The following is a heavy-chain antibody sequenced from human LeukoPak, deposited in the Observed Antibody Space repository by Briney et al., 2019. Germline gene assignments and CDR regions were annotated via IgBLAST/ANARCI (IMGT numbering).Heavy chain of an antibody. CDR1: GFTFSDYN. J-gene: IGHJ4*02. V-gene: IGHV3-30*18. CDR2: ISYDGSNK. CDR3: AKVRWDNSGWYYLDN. D-gene: IGHD6-19*01. Sequence: PGGSLRFSCAASGFTFSDYNMHWVRQAPGKGLEWVAVISYDGSNKYYADSVKGRFTISRDNSKNTLYLQMNSLTDEDTAVYYCAKVRWDNSGWYYLDNWGQGTLVTVSS.